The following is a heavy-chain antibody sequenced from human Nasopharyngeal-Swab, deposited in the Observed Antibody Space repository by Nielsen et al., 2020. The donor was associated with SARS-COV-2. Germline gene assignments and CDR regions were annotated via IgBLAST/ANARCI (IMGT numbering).Heavy chain of an antibody. CDR1: GGSISSGGYY. V-gene: IGHV4-31*03. D-gene: IGHD3-16*02. CDR3: ARGEFGGVIVLDAFDI. Sequence: SETLSLTCTVSGGSISSGGYYWSWIRQHPGKGLEWIGYIYYSGSTYYTPSLKSRVTISVDTSKNQFSLKLSSVTAADTAVYYCARGEFGGVIVLDAFDIWGQGTMVTVSS. CDR2: IYYSGST. J-gene: IGHJ3*02.